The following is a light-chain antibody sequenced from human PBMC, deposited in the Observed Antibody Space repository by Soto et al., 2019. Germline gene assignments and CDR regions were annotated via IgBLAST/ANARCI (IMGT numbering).Light chain of an antibody. CDR1: HSLLHITGETF. Sequence: DFVMTQSPLSLPVTLVQPSSISFISSHSLLHITGETFLFWYLQKPGQSPQLLIYEVSTRVSGVPDRFSGSGSGTDFTLEISRVETDDVGIYYCMQSTQLPPTFGQGTRLEIK. V-gene: IGKV2D-29*02. J-gene: IGKJ5*01. CDR3: MQSTQLPPT. CDR2: EVS.